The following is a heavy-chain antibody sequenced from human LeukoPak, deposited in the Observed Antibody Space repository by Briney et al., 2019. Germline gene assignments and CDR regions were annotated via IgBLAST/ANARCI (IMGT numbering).Heavy chain of an antibody. Sequence: PGGSLRLYCAASGFTFDDFAMHWVRQAPGEGLEGVSGLSWNSGSIGYADSVKGRFTISRDNAKNSLYLQMNSLRAEDTALYYCAKEGKTSYYYYGMDVWGQGTTVTVSS. J-gene: IGHJ6*02. V-gene: IGHV3-9*01. CDR1: GFTFDDFA. CDR3: AKEGKTSYYYYGMDV. CDR2: LSWNSGSI.